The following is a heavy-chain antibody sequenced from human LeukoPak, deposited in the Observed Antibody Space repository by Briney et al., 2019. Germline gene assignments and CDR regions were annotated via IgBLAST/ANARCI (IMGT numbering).Heavy chain of an antibody. D-gene: IGHD6-19*01. J-gene: IGHJ4*02. CDR3: ARAGYSSGWYGSNFDY. CDR2: INPNSGGT. CDR1: GYTFTGYY. V-gene: IGHV1-2*02. Sequence: ASVKVSCKASGYTFTGYYMHLVRQAPGQGLEWMGWINPNSGGTNYAQKFQGRVTMTRDTSISTAYMELSRLRSDDTAVYYCARAGYSSGWYGSNFDYWGQGTLVTVSS.